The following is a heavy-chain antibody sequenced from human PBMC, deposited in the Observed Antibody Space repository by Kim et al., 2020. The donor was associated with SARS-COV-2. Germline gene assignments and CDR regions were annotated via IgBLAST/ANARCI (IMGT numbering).Heavy chain of an antibody. V-gene: IGHV4-30-4*01. CDR3: ARDRREGGYYYDSSGYPTEGWYFDL. D-gene: IGHD3-22*01. CDR1: GGSISSGDYY. J-gene: IGHJ2*01. Sequence: SETLSLTCTVSGGSISSGDYYWSWIRQPPGKGLEWIGYIYYSGSTYYNPSLKSRVTISVDTSKNQFSLKLSSVTAADTAVYYCARDRREGGYYYDSSGYPTEGWYFDLWGRGTLVTVSS. CDR2: IYYSGST.